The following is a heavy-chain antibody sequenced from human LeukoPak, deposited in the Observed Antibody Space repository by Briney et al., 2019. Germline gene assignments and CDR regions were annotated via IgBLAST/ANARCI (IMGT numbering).Heavy chain of an antibody. CDR1: GFTFSSYA. V-gene: IGHV3-23*01. D-gene: IGHD2-15*01. J-gene: IGHJ4*02. CDR3: AKGTVASCSGGSCYPFGC. CDR2: ITGNGVST. Sequence: GGSLRLSCAASGFTFSSYAMSWVRQAPGKGLEWVSAITGNGVSTFHTNSVKGRFTISRDNSKNTLYLQMNSLRAEDTALYYCAKGTVASCSGGSCYPFGCWGQGTLVTVSS.